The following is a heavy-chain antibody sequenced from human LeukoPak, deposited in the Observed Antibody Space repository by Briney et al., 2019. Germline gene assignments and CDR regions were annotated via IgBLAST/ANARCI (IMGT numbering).Heavy chain of an antibody. Sequence: PGGSLGLSCAASGFTFSDYYMSWIRQAPGKGLEWVSYISSSGSTIYYADSVKGRFTISRDNAKNSLYLQMNSLRAEDTAVYYCARDKPQNLLLWFEPHAFDIWGQGTMVTVSS. J-gene: IGHJ3*02. CDR3: ARDKPQNLLLWFEPHAFDI. D-gene: IGHD3-10*01. CDR2: ISSSGSTI. CDR1: GFTFSDYY. V-gene: IGHV3-11*01.